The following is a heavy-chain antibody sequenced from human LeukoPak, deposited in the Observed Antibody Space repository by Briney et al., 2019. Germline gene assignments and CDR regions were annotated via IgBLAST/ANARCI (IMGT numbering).Heavy chain of an antibody. D-gene: IGHD4-11*01. CDR2: IWHDGSSK. V-gene: IGHV3-33*06. CDR1: GFIFSHYG. CDR3: AKDAQRGFDYSNSLEY. J-gene: IGHJ4*02. Sequence: GRSLRLSCAASGFIFSHYGMHWVRQAPGEGLEWVAVIWHDGSSKYYADSVKGRFTISRDNSENTVYLQMNSLRAEDTAVYYCAKDAQRGFDYSNSLEYWGQGDLVTVSS.